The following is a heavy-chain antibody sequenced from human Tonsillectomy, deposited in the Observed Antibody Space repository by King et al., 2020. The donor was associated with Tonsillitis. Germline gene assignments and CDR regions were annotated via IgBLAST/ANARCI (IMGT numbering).Heavy chain of an antibody. V-gene: IGHV3-49*04. D-gene: IGHD1-7*01. CDR1: GFTFADFS. Sequence: QLVQSGGGLVQPGRSLRLSCTGSGFTFADFSLSWVRQAPGKGLEWGGIIRGESYGGGIDYAASVKGRFVISRDDSKNIAYLQMNNLKTDDTSVYYCPRGVHCNYDYWGQGTLVAVS. J-gene: IGHJ4*02. CDR2: IRGESYGGGI. CDR3: PRGVHCNYDY.